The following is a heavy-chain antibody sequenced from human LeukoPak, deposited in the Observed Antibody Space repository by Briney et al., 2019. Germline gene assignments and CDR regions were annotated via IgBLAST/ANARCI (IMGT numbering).Heavy chain of an antibody. V-gene: IGHV1-2*02. Sequence: ASVKVSCKASGYTFTDHHMHWVRRAPGQWLQWMEWINPNSGGTFYAQKFQGRVTMTRDTSINTAYMELTSLTSDDTAVYYCARDKGMATTYNWFDPWGQGALVTVSS. D-gene: IGHD5-24*01. J-gene: IGHJ5*02. CDR2: INPNSGGT. CDR3: ARDKGMATTYNWFDP. CDR1: GYTFTDHH.